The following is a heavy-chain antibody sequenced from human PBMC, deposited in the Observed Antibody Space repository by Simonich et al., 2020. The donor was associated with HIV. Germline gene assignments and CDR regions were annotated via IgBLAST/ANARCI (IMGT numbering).Heavy chain of an antibody. D-gene: IGHD1-1*01. J-gene: IGHJ2*01. CDR1: GGSFSGYY. Sequence: QVQLQQWGAGLLKPSETLSLTCAVYGGSFSGYYWIWIRQAPGKGLEWIGEINHSGSTTYNPSLKSRVTISVDTSKKQFSLKLSSVTAADTAVYYCASSDGNPYYWYFDLWGRGTLVTVSS. V-gene: IGHV4-34*01. CDR3: ASSDGNPYYWYFDL. CDR2: INHSGST.